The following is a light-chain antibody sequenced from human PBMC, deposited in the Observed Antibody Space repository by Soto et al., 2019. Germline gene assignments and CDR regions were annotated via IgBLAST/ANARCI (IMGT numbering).Light chain of an antibody. V-gene: IGKV3-20*01. CDR2: GAF. CDR3: QQYGTSLWT. J-gene: IGKJ1*01. Sequence: EIVLTQSPGTLSLSPGERATLSCRASQSISSNYLAWYQQKPGQAPRLLIYGAFSRAVGIPDNFSGSGSGTDLTLTIYRLEPEDFALYYCQQYGTSLWTFGQGTKAEIK. CDR1: QSISSNY.